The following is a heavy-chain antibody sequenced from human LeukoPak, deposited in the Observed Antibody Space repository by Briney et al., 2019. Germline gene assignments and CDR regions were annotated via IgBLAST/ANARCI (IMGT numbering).Heavy chain of an antibody. CDR1: GFTFGVHD. V-gene: IGHV3-9*03. Sequence: GGSLRLSCAASGFTFGVHDMHWVGHAPGKGLEWVSGMSWNSGRIVYADSVEGRFTISRDNAKNSLSLHMHSLRAEDMAVYHCAKARHGDPGAFDMWGQGTMVTVS. CDR3: AKARHGDPGAFDM. CDR2: MSWNSGRI. D-gene: IGHD4-17*01. J-gene: IGHJ3*02.